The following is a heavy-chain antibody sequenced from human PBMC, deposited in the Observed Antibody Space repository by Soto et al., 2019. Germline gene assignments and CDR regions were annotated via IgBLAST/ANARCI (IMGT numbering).Heavy chain of an antibody. J-gene: IGHJ5*02. CDR2: ISSGSSYT. CDR1: GFTFSTYT. Sequence: GGSLRLSCAASGFTFSTYTMHWVRQAPGKGLEWVSSISSGSSYTHYADSVTGRFTISRDNAKNSLYLQLDGLRVEDTAVYFCARDRDGYTWFDPWGQGTLVTVSS. D-gene: IGHD5-12*01. V-gene: IGHV3-21*01. CDR3: ARDRDGYTWFDP.